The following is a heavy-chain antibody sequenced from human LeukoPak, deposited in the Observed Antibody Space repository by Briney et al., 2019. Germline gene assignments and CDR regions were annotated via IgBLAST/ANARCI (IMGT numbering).Heavy chain of an antibody. V-gene: IGHV3-30*04. J-gene: IGHJ4*02. CDR3: ARAHIAVAGTADY. Sequence: GGSLRLSCAASGFTFSSYAMHWVRQAPGKGLEWVAVISYDGSNNYYADSVKGRFTISRDNSKNTLYLQMNSLRAEDTAVYYCARAHIAVAGTADYWGQGTLVTVSS. D-gene: IGHD6-19*01. CDR2: ISYDGSNN. CDR1: GFTFSSYA.